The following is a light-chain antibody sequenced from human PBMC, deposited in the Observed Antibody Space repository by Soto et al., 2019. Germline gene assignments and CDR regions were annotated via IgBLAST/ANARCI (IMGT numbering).Light chain of an antibody. J-gene: IGKJ1*01. CDR2: DAS. Sequence: DIQMTQSPSSLSASVGDRVTITCRASQNVEGYLNWYQQRPGEAPKLLIHDASSLQSGVSSRFSGSGSGTDFALNINSLQPEDFGTIYCQQTYTTPWTFGQGTKVEIK. V-gene: IGKV1-39*01. CDR1: QNVEGY. CDR3: QQTYTTPWT.